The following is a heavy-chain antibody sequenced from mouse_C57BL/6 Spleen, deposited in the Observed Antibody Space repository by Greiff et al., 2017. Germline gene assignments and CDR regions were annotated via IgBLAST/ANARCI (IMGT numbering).Heavy chain of an antibody. CDR3: STRRKLRQRWWAMDY. Sequence: EVHLVESGGGLVKPGGSLKLSCAASGFTFSDYGMHWVRQAPEKGLEWVAYISSGSSTIYYADTVKGRITISRDNAKNTLFLQMTSLRSEDTAMYYCSTRRKLRQRWWAMDYWGQGTSVTVSS. D-gene: IGHD3-2*02. V-gene: IGHV5-17*01. J-gene: IGHJ4*01. CDR2: ISSGSSTI. CDR1: GFTFSDYG.